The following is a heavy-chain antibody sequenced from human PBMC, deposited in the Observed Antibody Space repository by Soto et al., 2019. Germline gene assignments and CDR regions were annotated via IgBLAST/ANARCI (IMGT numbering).Heavy chain of an antibody. CDR1: GGSISRGGYY. CDR2: IYYSGST. Sequence: SETLSLTCTVSGGSISRGGYYWSWIRQHPGKGLEWIGYIYYSGSTYYNPSLKSRVTISADTSKNKFSLRMNSMIAADTAVYYCARADPDASVGYWGQGTLVTVSS. CDR3: ARADPDASVGY. D-gene: IGHD2-15*01. J-gene: IGHJ4*02. V-gene: IGHV4-31*03.